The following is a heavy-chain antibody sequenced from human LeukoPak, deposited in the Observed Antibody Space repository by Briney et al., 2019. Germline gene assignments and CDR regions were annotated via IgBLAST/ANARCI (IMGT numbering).Heavy chain of an antibody. CDR1: GFTFSDYY. J-gene: IGHJ4*02. Sequence: GGSLRLSCAASGFTFSDYYMSWIRQAPGKGLEWVSYISSSAATIYYADSVEGRFTISRDNAKDSLYLQMNSLRAEDTAVYYCARVSSAAIDYWGQGTLVTVSS. CDR2: ISSSAATI. V-gene: IGHV3-11*01. CDR3: ARVSSAAIDY. D-gene: IGHD2-15*01.